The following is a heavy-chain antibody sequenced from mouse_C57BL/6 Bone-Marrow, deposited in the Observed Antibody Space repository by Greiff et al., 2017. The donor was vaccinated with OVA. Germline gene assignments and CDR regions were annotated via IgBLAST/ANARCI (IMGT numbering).Heavy chain of an antibody. CDR1: GYAFSSSW. J-gene: IGHJ2*01. V-gene: IGHV1-82*01. CDR2: IYPGDGDT. D-gene: IGHD2-10*02. CDR3: ATYGNPYFDY. Sequence: QVQLQQSGPELVKPGASVKISCKASGYAFSSSWMNWVKQRPGKGLEWIGRIYPGDGDTNYNGKFKGQATLTADKSSSTAYMQLSSLTSEDSAVYVCATYGNPYFDYWGQGTTLTVSS.